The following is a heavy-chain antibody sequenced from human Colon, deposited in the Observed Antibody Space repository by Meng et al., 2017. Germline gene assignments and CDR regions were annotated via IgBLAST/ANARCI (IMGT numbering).Heavy chain of an antibody. CDR1: GGSLRRGNDY. D-gene: IGHD6-19*01. Sequence: VHLHESGPGPVRPSETPSLECTVSGGSLRRGNDYWSWIRQAPVKGLEWIGYISYSGNSLYNPSLKSRVDISTDTSRRQCSLKFNSVTAADTAIYYCATGPGYSSGLDSWGRGALVTVSS. CDR2: ISYSGNS. J-gene: IGHJ4*02. V-gene: IGHV4-61*01. CDR3: ATGPGYSSGLDS.